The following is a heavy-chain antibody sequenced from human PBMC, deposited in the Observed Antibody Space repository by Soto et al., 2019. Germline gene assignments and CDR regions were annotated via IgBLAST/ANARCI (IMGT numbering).Heavy chain of an antibody. CDR1: GFTFSSYW. D-gene: IGHD3-16*01. CDR3: ARVGVGHYEFDY. V-gene: IGHV3-74*01. CDR2: IKTDGSST. J-gene: IGHJ4*02. Sequence: GGSLRPSCAASGFTFSSYWMHWVRQVPGEGLVWVSRIKTDGSSTSYADSVKGRFTISRDNAKNTMYLQMNNLGAEDTAVYYCARVGVGHYEFDYWGQGTLVTVSS.